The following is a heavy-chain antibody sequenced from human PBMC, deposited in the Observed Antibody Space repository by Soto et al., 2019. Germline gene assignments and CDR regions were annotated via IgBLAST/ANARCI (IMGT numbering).Heavy chain of an antibody. D-gene: IGHD3-9*01. CDR2: ISGSGGST. V-gene: IGHV3-23*01. J-gene: IGHJ4*02. CDR1: GFTFSSYA. Sequence: GGSLRLSCAASGFTFSSYAMSWVRQAPGKGLEWVSAISGSGGSTYYADSVKGRFTISRDNSKNTLYLQMDSLRAEDTAVYYCARAPLRYFDWLSTRPFDYWGQGTLVTVSS. CDR3: ARAPLRYFDWLSTRPFDY.